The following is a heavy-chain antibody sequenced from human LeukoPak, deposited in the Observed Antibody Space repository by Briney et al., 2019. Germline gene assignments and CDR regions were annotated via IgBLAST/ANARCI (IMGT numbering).Heavy chain of an antibody. CDR1: GFTVSSNY. J-gene: IGHJ4*02. Sequence: GGSLRLSCAASGFTVSSNYMNWVRQAPGKGLEWVSTIYSGGSTYYADSVKGRFTISRDNSKNTLYLQMNSLRAEDTAVYYCARDREGSSSWDYWGQATLVAVSS. D-gene: IGHD6-13*01. CDR2: IYSGGST. CDR3: ARDREGSSSWDY. V-gene: IGHV3-53*01.